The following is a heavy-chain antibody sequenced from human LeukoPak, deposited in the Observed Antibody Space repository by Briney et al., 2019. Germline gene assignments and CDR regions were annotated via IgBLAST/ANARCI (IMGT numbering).Heavy chain of an antibody. CDR3: ARGRVIVDIVATTPRLASPDY. V-gene: IGHV6-1*01. J-gene: IGHJ4*02. CDR2: TYYRSKWYN. CDR1: GDSVSSNSAA. D-gene: IGHD5-12*01. Sequence: SQTLSLTCAISGDSVSSNSAAWNWIRQSPSRGLESLGRTYYRSKWYNDYAVSVKSRITINPDASKNQFSLKLSSVTAADTAVYYCARGRVIVDIVATTPRLASPDYWGQGTLVTVSS.